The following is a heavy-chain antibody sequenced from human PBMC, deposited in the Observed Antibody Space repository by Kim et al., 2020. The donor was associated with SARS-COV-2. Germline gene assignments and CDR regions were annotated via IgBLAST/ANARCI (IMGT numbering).Heavy chain of an antibody. CDR3: AIRGSDYGAYYY. Sequence: GGSLRLSCAGSGFTFSSYGMSWVRQAPGKGLEWVSAISHHGDITDYAGSMKGRFTISRDNSKNTLYLQMNSLRVDDTALYYCAIRGSDYGAYYYWGQGTLVTVSS. D-gene: IGHD4-17*01. J-gene: IGHJ4*02. CDR1: GFTFSSYG. V-gene: IGHV3-23*01. CDR2: ISHHGDIT.